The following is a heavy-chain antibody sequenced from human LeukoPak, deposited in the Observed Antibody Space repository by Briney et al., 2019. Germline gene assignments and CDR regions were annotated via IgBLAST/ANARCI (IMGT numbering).Heavy chain of an antibody. CDR2: ISGSGSDGST. J-gene: IGHJ4*02. Sequence: PGGSLRLSCAASGFTFSSYSMNWVRQAPGKGLEWVSGISGSGSDGSTYYTDSVKGRFTISRDNSKNTLYLQMNSLRAEDTAIYYCAKYSHDSSGSYDYWGQGNLVTVSS. CDR3: AKYSHDSSGSYDY. CDR1: GFTFSSYS. D-gene: IGHD3-22*01. V-gene: IGHV3-23*01.